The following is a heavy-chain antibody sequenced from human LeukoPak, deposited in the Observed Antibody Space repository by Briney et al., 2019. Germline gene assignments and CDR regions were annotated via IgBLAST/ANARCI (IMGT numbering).Heavy chain of an antibody. J-gene: IGHJ4*02. CDR3: ARDFSGSHSPGHFDY. CDR1: GYTFTGYY. V-gene: IGHV1-2*02. D-gene: IGHD1-26*01. CDR2: INPNINGT. Sequence: ASVKVSCKTSGYTFTGYYIHWVRQAPGQGLEWMGSINPNINGTNYAQKFQGRVTMTSDTSISTAYMELNSLISDDTAIYYCARDFSGSHSPGHFDYWGQGTLVTVFS.